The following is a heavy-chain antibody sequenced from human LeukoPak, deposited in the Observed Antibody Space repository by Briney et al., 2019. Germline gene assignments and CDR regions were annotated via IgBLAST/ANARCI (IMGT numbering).Heavy chain of an antibody. CDR1: GGSFSGYY. CDR3: ARASTRDYGGKYYFDY. D-gene: IGHD4-17*01. CDR2: INHSGST. V-gene: IGHV4-34*01. Sequence: SETLSLTCAVYGGSFSGYYWSWIRQPPGKGLEWIGEINHSGSTNYNPSLKSRVTISVDTSKNQFSLKLSSVTAADTAVYYCARASTRDYGGKYYFDYWGQGTLVTVSS. J-gene: IGHJ4*02.